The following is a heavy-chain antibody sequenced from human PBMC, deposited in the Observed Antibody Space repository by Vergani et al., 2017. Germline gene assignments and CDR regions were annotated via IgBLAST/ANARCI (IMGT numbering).Heavy chain of an antibody. V-gene: IGHV4-34*01. CDR2: INHSGST. CDR3: AGGARYYGSGSPPRYYYGMDV. CDR1: GGSFSGYY. D-gene: IGHD3-10*01. J-gene: IGHJ6*02. Sequence: QVQLQQWGAGLLKPSETLSLTCAVYGGSFSGYYWSWIRQPPGKGLEWIGEINHSGSTNYNPSLKSRVTISVDTSKNQFSLKLSSVTAADTAVYYCAGGARYYGSGSPPRYYYGMDVWGQGTTVTVSS.